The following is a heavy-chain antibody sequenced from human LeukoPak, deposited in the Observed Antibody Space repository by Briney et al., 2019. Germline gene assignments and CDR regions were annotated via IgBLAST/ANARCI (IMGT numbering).Heavy chain of an antibody. CDR3: ARDDLHGYKDY. CDR2: ISSSSSYI. CDR1: GFIFSSYS. Sequence: GGSLRLSCADSGFIFSSYSMNWVRQVPGKGLEWVSSISSSSSYIYYADSVKGRFTISRDNAKNSLYLQMNSLRAEDTAVYYCARDDLHGYKDYWGQGTLVTVSS. D-gene: IGHD3-10*01. V-gene: IGHV3-21*01. J-gene: IGHJ4*02.